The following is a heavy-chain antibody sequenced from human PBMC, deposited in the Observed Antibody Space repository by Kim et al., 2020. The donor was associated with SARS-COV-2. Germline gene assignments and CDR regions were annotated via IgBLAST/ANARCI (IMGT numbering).Heavy chain of an antibody. D-gene: IGHD6-6*01. CDR3: ARPEYNSSSGLGY. J-gene: IGHJ4*02. V-gene: IGHV1-69*13. CDR1: GGTFSNYA. Sequence: SVKVSCQASGGTFSNYAISWVRQAPGQGLEWMGGIIPIFGTAIYAQNFLGRVTITADESTSTAHMELSSLRSEDTAVYYCARPEYNSSSGLGYWGQGSLVTVPS. CDR2: IIPIFGTA.